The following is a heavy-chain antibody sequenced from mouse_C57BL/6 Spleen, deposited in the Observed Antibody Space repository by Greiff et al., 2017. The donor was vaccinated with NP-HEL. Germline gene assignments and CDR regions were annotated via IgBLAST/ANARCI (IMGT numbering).Heavy chain of an antibody. CDR1: GYTFTSYW. J-gene: IGHJ1*03. CDR2: IHPNSGST. Sequence: VQLQQSGAELVKPGASVKLSCKASGYTFTSYWMHWVKQRPGQGLEWIGMIHPNSGSTNYNEKFKSKATLTVDKSSSTAYMQLSSLTSEDSAVYYCARGDVGGYWYFDVWGTRTTVTVSS. V-gene: IGHV1-64*01. D-gene: IGHD3-3*01. CDR3: ARGDVGGYWYFDV.